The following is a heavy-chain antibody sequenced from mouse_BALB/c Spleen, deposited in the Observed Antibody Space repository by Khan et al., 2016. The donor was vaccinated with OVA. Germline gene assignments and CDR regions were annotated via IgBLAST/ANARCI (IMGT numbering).Heavy chain of an antibody. V-gene: IGHV3-1*02. Sequence: EVQLQESGPDLVKPSQSLSLTCTVTGYSITSGYSWHWIRQFPGNKLEWMGYIYHSGSINYNPSLKSRFSITRDPSKNLFFLPLNSVTTEDTATYYCARDGNYMDYWGQGSSVTVSS. J-gene: IGHJ4*01. CDR2: IYHSGSI. CDR1: GYSITSGYS. D-gene: IGHD2-1*01. CDR3: ARDGNYMDY.